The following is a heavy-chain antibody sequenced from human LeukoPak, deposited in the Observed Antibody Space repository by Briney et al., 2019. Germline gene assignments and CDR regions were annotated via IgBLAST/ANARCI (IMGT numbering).Heavy chain of an antibody. Sequence: SETLSLTCTVSGGSISSYYWSWIRQPPGKGLEWIGYIYYSGSTYYNPSLKSRVTISVDTSKNQFSLKLSSVTAADTAVYYCARYYGSGRYYYFDYWGQGTLVTVSS. CDR1: GGSISSYY. V-gene: IGHV4-59*12. J-gene: IGHJ4*02. CDR3: ARYYGSGRYYYFDY. CDR2: IYYSGST. D-gene: IGHD3-10*01.